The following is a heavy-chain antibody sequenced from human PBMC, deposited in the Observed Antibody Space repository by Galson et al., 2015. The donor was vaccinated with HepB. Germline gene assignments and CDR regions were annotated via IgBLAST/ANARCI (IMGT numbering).Heavy chain of an antibody. J-gene: IGHJ3*02. V-gene: IGHV3-7*01. CDR3: ARDSNYFDSTAHYDTFDM. Sequence: SLRLSCAASGFAFSRYWMTWVRQAPGKGLEWVANIKRDGSETNYEDSVKGRFTISRDNAENSLDLQMNSLRVDDTAVYYCARDSNYFDSTAHYDTFDMWGQGTMVTVSS. CDR2: IKRDGSET. D-gene: IGHD3-22*01. CDR1: GFAFSRYW.